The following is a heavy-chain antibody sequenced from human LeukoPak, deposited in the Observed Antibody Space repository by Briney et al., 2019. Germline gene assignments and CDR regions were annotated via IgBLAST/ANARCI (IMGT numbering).Heavy chain of an antibody. J-gene: IGHJ4*02. Sequence: GGSLRLSCAASGFTFSTYWMSWVRQAPGSGLEWVANIKQDGSENYYVDSVKGRFTISRDNAKNSLYLQLNSLRAEDTAVYYCARDLYRGGPDSWGQGTLVTVSS. V-gene: IGHV3-7*01. CDR1: GFTFSTYW. CDR3: ARDLYRGGPDS. CDR2: IKQDGSEN. D-gene: IGHD3-10*01.